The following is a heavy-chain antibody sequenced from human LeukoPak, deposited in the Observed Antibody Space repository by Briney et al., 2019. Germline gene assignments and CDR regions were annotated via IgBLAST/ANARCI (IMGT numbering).Heavy chain of an antibody. CDR2: IYTSGST. D-gene: IGHD2-2*01. CDR1: GGSISSYY. J-gene: IGHJ4*02. V-gene: IGHV4-4*07. Sequence: SETLSLTCTVSGGSISSYYWSWIRQPAGKGLEWIGRIYTSGSTNYNPSLKSRVTMSVDTSKNQFSLKLSSVTAADTAVYYCAMRPLGYCSSTSCYHEVWGQGTLVTVSS. CDR3: AMRPLGYCSSTSCYHEV.